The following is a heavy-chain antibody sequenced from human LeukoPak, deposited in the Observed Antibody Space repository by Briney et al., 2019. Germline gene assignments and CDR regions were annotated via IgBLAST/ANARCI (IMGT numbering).Heavy chain of an antibody. D-gene: IGHD3-10*01. CDR1: GGTFSSYA. CDR2: IIPIFGTA. CDR3: ARERPVRGVIRVRYYYYYMDV. Sequence: SVKVSCKASGGTFSSYAISWVRQAPGQGLEWMGGIIPIFGTANYAQKFQGRVTITADKSTSTAYMELSRLRSDDTAVYYCARERPVRGVIRVRYYYYYMDVWGKGTTVTVSS. V-gene: IGHV1-69*06. J-gene: IGHJ6*03.